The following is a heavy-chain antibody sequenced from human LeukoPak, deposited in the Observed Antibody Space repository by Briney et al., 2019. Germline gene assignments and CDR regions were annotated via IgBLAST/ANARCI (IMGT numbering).Heavy chain of an antibody. D-gene: IGHD1-26*01. V-gene: IGHV1-2*02. CDR3: AMGGLRGSYYEYFHH. Sequence: ASVKVSCKASGYTFTDYYMHWVRQAPGQGLEWMGWINPNSGDTNYAQKFQGRVTVTRDTSISTAYMELSRLRSDDTAVYYCAMGGLRGSYYEYFHHWGQGTLVSVSS. CDR2: INPNSGDT. CDR1: GYTFTDYY. J-gene: IGHJ1*01.